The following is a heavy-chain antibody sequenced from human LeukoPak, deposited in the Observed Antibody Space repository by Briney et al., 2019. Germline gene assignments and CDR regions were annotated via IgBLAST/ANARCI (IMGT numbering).Heavy chain of an antibody. CDR3: AKGSSSGRPYYFDY. J-gene: IGHJ4*02. CDR1: GFTFSNYA. V-gene: IGHV3-23*01. Sequence: PGGSLRLSCGASGFTFSNYAMSWVRQAPGKGRGWVSAIVGSAGDTYYADCVKGRFTISRDNSKNTLYLQMNSLRAEDTAVYYCAKGSSSGRPYYFDYWGQGTLVTVST. CDR2: IVGSAGDT. D-gene: IGHD6-19*01.